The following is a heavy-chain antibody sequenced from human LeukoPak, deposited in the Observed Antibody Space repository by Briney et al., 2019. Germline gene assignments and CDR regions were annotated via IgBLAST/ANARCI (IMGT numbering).Heavy chain of an antibody. CDR1: GFTLSHYA. J-gene: IGHJ4*02. Sequence: GGSLRPSCSMSGFTLSHYAMSWVRQAPGKGLEWVSTIGGGGGSTDYTDSVKGRFTISRDNSKNTLYLQMNSLGAEDTAVYYCAKGHRYCTSGNCNSAVDYWGQGTLVTVSS. CDR2: IGGGGGST. D-gene: IGHD2-15*01. V-gene: IGHV3-23*01. CDR3: AKGHRYCTSGNCNSAVDY.